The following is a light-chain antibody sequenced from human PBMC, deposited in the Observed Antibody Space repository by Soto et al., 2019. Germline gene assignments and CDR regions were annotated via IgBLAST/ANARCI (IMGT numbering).Light chain of an antibody. CDR3: QVWGISSGHVV. J-gene: IGLJ3*02. CDR2: YDS. Sequence: SSELTQPPSVSVAPGKTASVACGGSNIGSKSVHWYQKKSGQAPVLVMYYDSDRPSGIPERFSGSDSGNTATLTISRVEAGDEAGYDCQVWGISSGHVVFGGGTKVTVL. V-gene: IGLV3-21*01. CDR1: NIGSKS.